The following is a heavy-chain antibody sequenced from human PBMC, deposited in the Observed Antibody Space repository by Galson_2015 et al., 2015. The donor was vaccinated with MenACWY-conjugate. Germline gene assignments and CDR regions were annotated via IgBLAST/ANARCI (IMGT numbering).Heavy chain of an antibody. J-gene: IGHJ4*02. CDR2: INYDGSST. CDR1: GFTFSSRW. CDR3: ARGSMARGVHPDY. Sequence: SLRLSCAASGFTFSSRWMHWVRKAPGKGLVWVSRINYDGSSTSYADSVKGRFTISRDNAKNTLYLEMNSLRAEDTAVYYCARGSMARGVHPDYWGQGTLVTVSS. D-gene: IGHD3-10*01. V-gene: IGHV3-74*01.